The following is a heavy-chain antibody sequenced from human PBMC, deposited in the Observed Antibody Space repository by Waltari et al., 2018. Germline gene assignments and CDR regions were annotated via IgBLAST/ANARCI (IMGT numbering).Heavy chain of an antibody. J-gene: IGHJ3*02. D-gene: IGHD3-16*02. V-gene: IGHV4-4*08. CDR2: IQNNEKT. CDR1: GGFIGSYY. Sequence: QVQLQESGPGLVKTSDTLSLTCSVSGGFIGSYYWNWIRQSPGKGLEWIGNIQNNEKTNYNPSLRSRVTMSLDTSKNQFSLNLRSVTAADTAVYFCVREYDHVWGTYRYAFDIWGQGTMVLVSS. CDR3: VREYDHVWGTYRYAFDI.